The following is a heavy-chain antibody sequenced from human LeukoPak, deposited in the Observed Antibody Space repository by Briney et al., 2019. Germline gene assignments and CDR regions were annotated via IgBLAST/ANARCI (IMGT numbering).Heavy chain of an antibody. CDR1: GYTFTGYY. V-gene: IGHV1-2*02. CDR2: INPNSGGT. D-gene: IGHD1-26*01. Sequence: WASVKVPCKASGYTFTGYYMHWVRQAPGQGLEWMGWINPNSGGTNYAQKFQGRVTMTRDTSISTAYMELSRLRSDYTAVYYCAGASLVGATSSFDIWGQGTMVTVSS. J-gene: IGHJ3*02. CDR3: AGASLVGATSSFDI.